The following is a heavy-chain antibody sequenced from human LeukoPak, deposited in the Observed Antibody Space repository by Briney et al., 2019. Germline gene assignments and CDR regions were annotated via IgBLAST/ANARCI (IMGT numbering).Heavy chain of an antibody. J-gene: IGHJ4*02. CDR1: GFTFSDYS. CDR2: ISSSSSTV. Sequence: GGSLRLSCAASGFTFSDYSMNWVRQAPGKGLEWVSYISSSSSTVYYADSVKGRFTISRDNAKNTLYLQMNSLRAEDTAVYYCARLRSNYDDYWGQGTLVTVSS. V-gene: IGHV3-48*04. CDR3: ARLRSNYDDY.